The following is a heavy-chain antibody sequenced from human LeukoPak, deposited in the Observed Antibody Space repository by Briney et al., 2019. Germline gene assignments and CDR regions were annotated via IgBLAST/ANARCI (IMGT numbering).Heavy chain of an antibody. V-gene: IGHV4-61*08. CDR2: IYYSGST. CDR1: GGSISSGGYS. D-gene: IGHD6-13*01. J-gene: IGHJ4*02. Sequence: PSQTLSLTCAVSGGSISSGGYSWSWIRQPPGKGLEWVGYIYYSGSTNYNPSLKSRVTISVDTSRNQFSLKLSSVTAADTAVYYCARSYLTAAATGYFDYWGLGTLVTVSS. CDR3: ARSYLTAAATGYFDY.